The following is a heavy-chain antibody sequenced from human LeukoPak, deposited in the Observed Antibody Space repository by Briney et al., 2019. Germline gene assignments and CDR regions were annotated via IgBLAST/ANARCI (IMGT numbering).Heavy chain of an antibody. CDR2: IYSGGST. V-gene: IGHV3-53*01. Sequence: PGGSLRLSCAAPGFTVSSSYMSWVRRASGKGLEWVSVIYSGGSTYYADSVKGRFTISRDNSKETLFLQMNSLRAEDTAVYYCAKASRQGAVASPLDYWGQGTLVTVSS. J-gene: IGHJ4*02. D-gene: IGHD6-19*01. CDR1: GFTVSSSY. CDR3: AKASRQGAVASPLDY.